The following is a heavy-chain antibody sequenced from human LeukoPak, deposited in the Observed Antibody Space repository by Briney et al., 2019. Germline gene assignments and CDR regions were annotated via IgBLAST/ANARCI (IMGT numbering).Heavy chain of an antibody. CDR1: GFTFSIYW. V-gene: IGHV3-7*01. Sequence: PGGSLRLSCAASGFTFSIYWMSWVRQAPGKGLEWVANIKQDGSEKYYVDSVKGRFTISRDNAKKSLYLQMNSLRAEDTAVYFCARVRFLQQLGYYFDYWGQGTLVTVSS. D-gene: IGHD6-13*01. CDR3: ARVRFLQQLGYYFDY. CDR2: IKQDGSEK. J-gene: IGHJ4*02.